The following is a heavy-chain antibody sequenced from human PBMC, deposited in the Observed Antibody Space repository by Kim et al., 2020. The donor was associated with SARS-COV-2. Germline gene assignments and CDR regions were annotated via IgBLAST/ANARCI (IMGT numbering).Heavy chain of an antibody. Sequence: GGSLRLSCAASGFTFSSYEMNWVRQAPGKGLEWVSYISSSGSTIYYADSVKGRFTISRDNAKNSLYLQMNSLRAEDTAVYYCARDIGMGSYRQIDYYYYGMDVWGQGTTVTVSS. D-gene: IGHD1-26*01. CDR2: ISSSGSTI. CDR1: GFTFSSYE. CDR3: ARDIGMGSYRQIDYYYYGMDV. J-gene: IGHJ6*02. V-gene: IGHV3-48*03.